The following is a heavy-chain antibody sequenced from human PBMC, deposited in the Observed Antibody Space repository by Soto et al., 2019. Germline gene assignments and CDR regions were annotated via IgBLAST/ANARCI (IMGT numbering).Heavy chain of an antibody. CDR1: GFTFSSYG. CDR2: IWYDGSNK. J-gene: IGHJ6*02. D-gene: IGHD5-18*01. Sequence: GGSLRLSCAASGFTFSSYGMHWVRQAPGKGLEWVAVIWYDGSNKYYADSVKGRFTISRDNSKNTLYLQMNSLRAEDTAVYYCARDQGGGYSRRYYYGMDVWGQGTTVTVSS. CDR3: ARDQGGGYSRRYYYGMDV. V-gene: IGHV3-33*01.